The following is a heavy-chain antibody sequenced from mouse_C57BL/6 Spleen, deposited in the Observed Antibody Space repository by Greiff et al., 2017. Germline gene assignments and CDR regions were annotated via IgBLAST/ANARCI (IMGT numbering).Heavy chain of an antibody. CDR2: IYPGSGST. Sequence: VQLQQPGAELVKPGASVKMSCKASGYTFTSYWLTWVKQRPGQGLDGIGDIYPGSGSTNYNEKFKSKATLTVDTSSSTAYMQLSSLTSEDSAVYYCASHYYGSSYLFDYWCQGTTLTVSS. CDR3: ASHYYGSSYLFDY. CDR1: GYTFTSYW. V-gene: IGHV1-55*01. D-gene: IGHD1-1*01. J-gene: IGHJ2*01.